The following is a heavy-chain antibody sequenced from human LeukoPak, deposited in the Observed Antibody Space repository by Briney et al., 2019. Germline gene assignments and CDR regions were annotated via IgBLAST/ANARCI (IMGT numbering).Heavy chain of an antibody. Sequence: PSETLSLTCAVYGGSFSGYYWSWIRQPPGKGLEWIGEINHSGSTNYNPSLKSRVTISVDTSKNQFSLKLSSVTAADTAMYYCARANGYNPPFDSWGQGTLVIVSS. CDR2: INHSGST. D-gene: IGHD5-24*01. CDR3: ARANGYNPPFDS. J-gene: IGHJ4*02. V-gene: IGHV4-34*01. CDR1: GGSFSGYY.